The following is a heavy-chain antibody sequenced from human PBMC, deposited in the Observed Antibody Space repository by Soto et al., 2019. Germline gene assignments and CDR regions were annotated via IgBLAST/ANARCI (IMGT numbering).Heavy chain of an antibody. V-gene: IGHV1-69*02. D-gene: IGHD3-10*01. Sequence: QVPLVQSGAEVKKPGSSVKVSCKASGGTFSSYTISWVRQAPGQGLEWMGRIIPILGIANYAQKFQGRVTITADKSTSTAYMELSSLRSEDTAVYYCARAVTGWGFDYWGQGTLVTVSS. CDR3: ARAVTGWGFDY. J-gene: IGHJ4*02. CDR2: IIPILGIA. CDR1: GGTFSSYT.